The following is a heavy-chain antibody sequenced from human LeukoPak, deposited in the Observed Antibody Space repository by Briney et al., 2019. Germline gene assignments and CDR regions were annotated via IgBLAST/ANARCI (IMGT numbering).Heavy chain of an antibody. Sequence: SETLSLTCTVSGGSISSSSYYWGWIRQPPGKGLEWIGSIYYSGSTYYNPSLKSRVTISVDTSKNQFSLKLSSVTATDTAVYYCARHVIRAFDIWGQGTMVTVSS. J-gene: IGHJ3*02. CDR2: IYYSGST. CDR3: ARHVIRAFDI. V-gene: IGHV4-39*01. CDR1: GGSISSSSYY.